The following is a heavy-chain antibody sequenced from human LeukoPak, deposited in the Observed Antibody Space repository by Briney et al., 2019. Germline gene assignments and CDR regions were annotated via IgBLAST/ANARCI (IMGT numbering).Heavy chain of an antibody. CDR1: GFTFSSYA. Sequence: GGSLRLSCAASGFTFSSYAMGWVRQAPGKGLEWVSTISGSGAYTYYADSVKGRFTISRDNSKNTLYLQMNSLRAEDTAVYYCATYFASGSYYKLPHWGQGTLVTVSS. CDR2: ISGSGAYT. J-gene: IGHJ1*01. V-gene: IGHV3-23*01. D-gene: IGHD3-10*01. CDR3: ATYFASGSYYKLPH.